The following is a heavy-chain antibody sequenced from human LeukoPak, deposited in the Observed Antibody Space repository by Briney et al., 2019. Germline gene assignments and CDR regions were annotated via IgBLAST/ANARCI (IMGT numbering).Heavy chain of an antibody. CDR2: ISYDGSNK. V-gene: IGHV3-30*18. CDR1: GFTFSSYG. D-gene: IGHD3-10*01. CDR3: AKDHGGYGSFDY. Sequence: PGRSLRLSCAASGFTFSSYGMHWVRQAPGKGLEWVAVISYDGSNKYYADSVKGRFTISRDNSKNTLYLQMNSLRAEDTAVYYCAKDHGGYGSFDYWGQGTLVTVSS. J-gene: IGHJ4*02.